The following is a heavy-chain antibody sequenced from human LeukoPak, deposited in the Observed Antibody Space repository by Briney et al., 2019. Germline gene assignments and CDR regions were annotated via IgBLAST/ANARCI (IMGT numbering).Heavy chain of an antibody. CDR2: IYHTGSS. CDR1: GGSIGSSSYY. CDR3: ARSVAGIYYFDY. J-gene: IGHJ4*02. Sequence: SETLSLTCTVSGGSIGSSSYYWGWIRQPPGKGLEWIDSIYHTGSSYNNPSLKSRVTMSVDTSKNQFSLKLSSVTAADTAMYYCARSVAGIYYFDYWGQGTPVTVSS. D-gene: IGHD6-19*01. V-gene: IGHV4-39*01.